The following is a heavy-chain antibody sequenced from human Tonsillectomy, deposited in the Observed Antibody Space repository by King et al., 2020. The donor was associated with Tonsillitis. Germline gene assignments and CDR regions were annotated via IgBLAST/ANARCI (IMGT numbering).Heavy chain of an antibody. D-gene: IGHD3-22*01. J-gene: IGHJ5*02. Sequence: VQLVESGAEVKKPGASVTVSCKTSGYTFTSYDINWVRQATGQELEWMGWMNPSSANTGYAQKFQGRVTMTRDTSINTAYMELTSLTSEDTAVYYCARGSYYDSTGYHVWFDPWGQGTLVTVSS. CDR1: GYTFTSYD. CDR3: ARGSYYDSTGYHVWFDP. V-gene: IGHV1-8*01. CDR2: MNPSSANT.